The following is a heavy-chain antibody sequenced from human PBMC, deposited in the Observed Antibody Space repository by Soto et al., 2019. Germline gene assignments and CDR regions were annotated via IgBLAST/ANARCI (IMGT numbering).Heavy chain of an antibody. CDR2: ISYDGSNK. D-gene: IGHD6-13*01. Sequence: GXSLRLSCAASGFTFSSYGMHWVRQAPGKGLEWVAVISYDGSNKYYADSVKGRFTISRDNSKNTLYLQMNSLRAEDTAVYYCAKDLHSSSWYDAPFFDYCAQGSLVPGSS. CDR3: AKDLHSSSWYDAPFFDY. J-gene: IGHJ4*02. CDR1: GFTFSSYG. V-gene: IGHV3-30*18.